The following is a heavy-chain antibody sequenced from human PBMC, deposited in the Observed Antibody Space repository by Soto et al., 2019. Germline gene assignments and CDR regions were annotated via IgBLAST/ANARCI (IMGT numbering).Heavy chain of an antibody. J-gene: IGHJ4*02. CDR2: INPNSGGT. Sequence: ASVKVSCKASGYTFTGYYMHWVRQAPGQGLEWMGWINPNSGGTNYAQKFQGWVTMTRDTSISTAYMELSRLRSDDTAVYYCARGRRLLRYFDWRTPVDYWGQGTLVTVSS. D-gene: IGHD3-9*01. CDR3: ARGRRLLRYFDWRTPVDY. V-gene: IGHV1-2*04. CDR1: GYTFTGYY.